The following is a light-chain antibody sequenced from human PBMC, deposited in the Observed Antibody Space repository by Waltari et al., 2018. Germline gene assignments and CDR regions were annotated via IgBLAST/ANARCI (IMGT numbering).Light chain of an antibody. J-gene: IGLJ3*02. CDR1: TSNIGGNS. CDR3: AVWDDRLNGWV. CDR2: GFK. V-gene: IGLV1-44*01. Sequence: QSVLTQPPSASGTPGQRVSVSCSGSTSNIGGNSVSWFHQLPGTAPKLLIYGFKQRPSGFPDRFSGSKSGTSASLAISGLQSEDEGVYYCAVWDDRLNGWVFGGGTRLTVL.